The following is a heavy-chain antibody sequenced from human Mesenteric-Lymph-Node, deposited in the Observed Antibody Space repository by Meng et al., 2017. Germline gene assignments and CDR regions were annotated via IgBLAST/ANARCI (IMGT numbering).Heavy chain of an antibody. D-gene: IGHD4-11*01. CDR1: GGSISSGDYY. CDR3: ARDRTTGRYFDY. CDR2: IYYSGST. Sequence: QVQLQESGPGLVKPAQTRSLTCTVSGGSISSGDYYWRWIRQPPGKGLEWSGYIYYSGSTDYNPSLKSRVTISVDTSKNQFPLKLSSVTAADTAVYFCARDRTTGRYFDYWGQGTLVTVSS. V-gene: IGHV4-30-4*01. J-gene: IGHJ4*02.